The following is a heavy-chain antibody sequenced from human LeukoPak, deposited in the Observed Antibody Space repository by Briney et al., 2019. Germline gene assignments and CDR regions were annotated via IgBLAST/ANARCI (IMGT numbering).Heavy chain of an antibody. CDR1: GFTFSSYA. CDR2: ISSNGGST. D-gene: IGHD6-19*01. V-gene: IGHV3-64*01. J-gene: IGHJ4*02. Sequence: GGSLRLSCAASGFTFSSYAMHWVRQAPGKGLEYVSAISSNGGSTYYANSVKGRFTISRDNSKNTLYLQMGSLRAEDMAVYYCARVRAGRNDYWGQGTLVTVSS. CDR3: ARVRAGRNDY.